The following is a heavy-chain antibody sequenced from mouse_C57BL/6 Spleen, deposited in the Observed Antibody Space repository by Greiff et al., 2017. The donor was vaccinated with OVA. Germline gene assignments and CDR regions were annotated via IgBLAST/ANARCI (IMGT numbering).Heavy chain of an antibody. Sequence: QVQLQQPGAELVRPGSSVKLSCKASGYTFTSYWMHWVKQRPIQGLEWIGNIDPSDSETPYNQKFKDKATLTVDKSSSTAYMQLSSLTSEDSAVYYCASDYGSSYVAYWGQGTLVTVSA. D-gene: IGHD1-1*01. CDR2: IDPSDSET. J-gene: IGHJ3*01. V-gene: IGHV1-52*01. CDR1: GYTFTSYW. CDR3: ASDYGSSYVAY.